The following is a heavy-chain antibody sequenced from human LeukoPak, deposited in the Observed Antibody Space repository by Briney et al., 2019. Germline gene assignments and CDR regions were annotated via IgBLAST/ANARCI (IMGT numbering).Heavy chain of an antibody. CDR1: GFTFNNFA. J-gene: IGHJ3*02. CDR3: APTVRYGSGSYDAFDI. Sequence: PGGSLRLSCVASGFTFNNFAMHWVRQAPGKGLEWVSGIGWNSSSIDYADSVKGRFTISRDNAKNSLYLQMNSLRAEDTAVYYCAPTVRYGSGSYDAFDIWGQGTMVTVSS. D-gene: IGHD3-10*01. V-gene: IGHV3-9*01. CDR2: IGWNSSSI.